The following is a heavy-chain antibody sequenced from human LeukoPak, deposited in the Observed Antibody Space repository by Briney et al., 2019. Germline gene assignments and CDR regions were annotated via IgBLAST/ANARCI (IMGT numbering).Heavy chain of an antibody. CDR1: GFTFNTYS. D-gene: IGHD3-22*01. CDR2: ISSSSSYI. J-gene: IGHJ3*02. CDR3: ARDLGRSGYDTIDAFDI. Sequence: GGPLTLSCAPSGFTFNTYSMHWVRQAPGKGLEWVASISSSSSYIYYADSVKGRFTISRDNAKNSLYLQMNSLRAEDTAVYYCARDLGRSGYDTIDAFDIWGQGTMVTVSS. V-gene: IGHV3-21*01.